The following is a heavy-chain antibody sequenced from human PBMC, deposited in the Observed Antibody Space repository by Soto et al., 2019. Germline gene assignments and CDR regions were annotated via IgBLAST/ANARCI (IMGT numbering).Heavy chain of an antibody. CDR1: GFTFSDYY. D-gene: IGHD6-19*01. Sequence: GGSLRLSCAASGFTFSDYYMSWIRQAPGKGLEWVSYISSSSSYTNYADSVKGRFTISRDNAKNSLYLQMNSLRAEDTAVYYCARVTVAGQDNNWFDPWGQGTLVTVSS. V-gene: IGHV3-11*06. CDR3: ARVTVAGQDNNWFDP. J-gene: IGHJ5*02. CDR2: ISSSSSYT.